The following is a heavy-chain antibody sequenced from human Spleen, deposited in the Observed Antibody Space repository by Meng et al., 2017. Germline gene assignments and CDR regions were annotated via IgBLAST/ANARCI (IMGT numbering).Heavy chain of an antibody. J-gene: IGHJ4*02. V-gene: IGHV1-18*01. D-gene: IGHD3-3*01. CDR3: ASAYDFWSGYYLN. Sequence: VELVQSGAEVKKPVASVQVSCKTSGYTFSSHGISWVRQAPGQGLEWMGWITTYIENTNYAQKFQGRVSLTTDKSTSTAYMELRSLRSDDTAVYYCASAYDFWSGYYLNWGQGTLVTVSS. CDR2: ITTYIENT. CDR1: GYTFSSHG.